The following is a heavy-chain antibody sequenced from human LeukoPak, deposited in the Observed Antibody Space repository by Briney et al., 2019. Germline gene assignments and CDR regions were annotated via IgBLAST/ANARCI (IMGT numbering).Heavy chain of an antibody. D-gene: IGHD6-19*01. CDR2: IIPILGIA. CDR3: ARDAESRVAGTQSEAGP. J-gene: IGHJ5*02. Sequence: SVKVSCKASGGTFSSYAISWVRQAPGQGLEWMGRIIPILGIANYAQKFQGRVTITADKSTSTAYMELSSLRSEDTAVYYCARDAESRVAGTQSEAGPWGQGTLVTVSS. V-gene: IGHV1-69*04. CDR1: GGTFSSYA.